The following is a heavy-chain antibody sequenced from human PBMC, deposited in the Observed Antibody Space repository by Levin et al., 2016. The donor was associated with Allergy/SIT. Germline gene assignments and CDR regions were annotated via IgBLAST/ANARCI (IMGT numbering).Heavy chain of an antibody. Sequence: SETLSLTCTVSGGSISSYYWSWIRQPPGKGLEWIGYIYYSGSTNYNPSLKSRVTISVDTSKNQFSLKLSSVTAADTAVYYCARGLAAAGFSYHWFDPWGQGTLVTVSS. J-gene: IGHJ5*02. CDR2: IYYSGST. D-gene: IGHD6-13*01. CDR3: ARGLAAAGFSYHWFDP. V-gene: IGHV4-59*01. CDR1: GGSISSYY.